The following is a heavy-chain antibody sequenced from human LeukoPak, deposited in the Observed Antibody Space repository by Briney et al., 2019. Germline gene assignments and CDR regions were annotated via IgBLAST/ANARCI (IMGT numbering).Heavy chain of an antibody. V-gene: IGHV4-39*01. CDR3: TRHHGRTSVAFVDY. CDR2: FYYSGGT. CDR1: GFSFSNYW. D-gene: IGHD6-19*01. Sequence: GSLRLSCAASGFSFSNYWMSWVRQAPGEGLEWIGTFYYSGGTYNNPSLKSRVTMSVDTSKNQFSLNLTSVTAADTAVYFCTRHHGRTSVAFVDYWGLGTLVTVSS. J-gene: IGHJ4*02.